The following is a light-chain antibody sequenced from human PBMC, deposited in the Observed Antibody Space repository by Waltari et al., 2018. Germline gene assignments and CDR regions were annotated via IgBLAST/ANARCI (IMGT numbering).Light chain of an antibody. Sequence: EIVMTQSPATLSVSPGERATLSCRASQSVSSNLAWYQQIPGQAPRLLIYGASTRATGIPARFSGSGSGTEFTLTISSLQSEDFAVYYCQQYNNWPPSYTFGQGTKLEIK. J-gene: IGKJ2*01. CDR3: QQYNNWPPSYT. CDR1: QSVSSN. CDR2: GAS. V-gene: IGKV3-15*01.